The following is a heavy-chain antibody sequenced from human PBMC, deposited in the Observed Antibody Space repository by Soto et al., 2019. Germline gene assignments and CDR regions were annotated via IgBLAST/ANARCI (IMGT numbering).Heavy chain of an antibody. CDR3: ARDGVSSTEYTWNYGTYFDY. D-gene: IGHD1-7*01. Sequence: ASVKVSCKASGYTFTIHHMHWVRQVPGEGLDWMGMINPRSGGTNSPQKFQGRVTMTRDTSTSTVYMELNSLRPDDTAMYYCARDGVSSTEYTWNYGTYFDYWGQGALVTVSS. V-gene: IGHV1-46*01. CDR2: INPRSGGT. J-gene: IGHJ4*02. CDR1: GYTFTIHH.